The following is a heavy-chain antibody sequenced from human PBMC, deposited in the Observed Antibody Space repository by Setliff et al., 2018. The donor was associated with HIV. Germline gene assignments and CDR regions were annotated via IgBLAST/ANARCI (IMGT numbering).Heavy chain of an antibody. Sequence: SETLSLTCTVSGGSVSSGSYYWSWIRQPPGKGLEWIGYIYYSGSTNYNPSLKSRVTISVDTSKNQFSLKLSSVTAADTAVYYCARGGLEPIYYYYYMDVWGKGTTVTVSS. V-gene: IGHV4-61*01. CDR2: IYYSGST. CDR3: ARGGLEPIYYYYYMDV. CDR1: GGSVSSGSYY. J-gene: IGHJ6*03. D-gene: IGHD1-1*01.